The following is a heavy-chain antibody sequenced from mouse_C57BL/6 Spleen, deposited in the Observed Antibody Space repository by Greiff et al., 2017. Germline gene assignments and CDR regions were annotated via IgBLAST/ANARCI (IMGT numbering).Heavy chain of an antibody. CDR3: ANWDFDY. V-gene: IGHV2-3*01. CDR1: GFSLTSSG. J-gene: IGHJ2*01. D-gene: IGHD4-1*01. CDR2: IWGDGST. Sequence: VKVVESGPGLVAPSQSLSITCTISGFSLTSSGVSWVRQPPGKGLEWLGVIWGDGSTNYHSALISRLSISKDNSKSQVFLKMNSLQTDDTATYYCANWDFDYWGQGTTLTVSS.